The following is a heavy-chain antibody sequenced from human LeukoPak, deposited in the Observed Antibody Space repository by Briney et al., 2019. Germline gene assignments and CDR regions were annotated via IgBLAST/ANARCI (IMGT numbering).Heavy chain of an antibody. D-gene: IGHD2-15*01. V-gene: IGHV1-46*01. Sequence: ASVKVSCKASGYTFTSYYMHWVRQAPGQGLEWMGIINPSGGSTSYAQKFQGGVTMTRDTSTSTVYMELSSLRSEDTAVYYCARDGYCSGGSCYLGYWGQGTLVTVSS. CDR3: ARDGYCSGGSCYLGY. CDR2: INPSGGST. CDR1: GYTFTSYY. J-gene: IGHJ4*02.